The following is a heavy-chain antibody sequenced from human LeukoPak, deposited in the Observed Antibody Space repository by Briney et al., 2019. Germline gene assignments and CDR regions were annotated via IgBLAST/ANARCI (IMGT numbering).Heavy chain of an antibody. J-gene: IGHJ4*02. Sequence: PGGSLRLSCAASGFTFSSYEMNWVRQAPGKGLEWVSYISSSGSTIYYADSVKGRFTISRDNAKNSLYLQMNSLRAEDTAVYYCARCVMGYTGYDFDYWGQGTLVTVSS. CDR2: ISSSGSTI. CDR3: ARCVMGYTGYDFDY. V-gene: IGHV3-48*03. D-gene: IGHD5-12*01. CDR1: GFTFSSYE.